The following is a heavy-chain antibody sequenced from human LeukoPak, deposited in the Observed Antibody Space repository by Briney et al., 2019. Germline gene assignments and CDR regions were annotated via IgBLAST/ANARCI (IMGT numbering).Heavy chain of an antibody. CDR1: GFTFRNYA. J-gene: IGHJ4*02. CDR2: ISGSGANR. Sequence: PGGSLRLSCAASGFTFRNYAMAWFRQAPGKGLEWVSAISGSGANRYFADSVKGRFTISRDNSRNVLYLQMNSLRAEDTAVYFCARQVGPDYWGQGTLVTVSS. V-gene: IGHV3-23*01. CDR3: ARQVGPDY.